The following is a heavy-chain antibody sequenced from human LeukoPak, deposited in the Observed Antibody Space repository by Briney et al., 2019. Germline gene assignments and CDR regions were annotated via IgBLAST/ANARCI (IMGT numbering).Heavy chain of an antibody. Sequence: GGSLRLSCAASGFTFSSSAMSWVRQAPGKGLEWVSAASGSGGSTYYADSVKGRFTISRDNSKNTLYLQMNSLRAEDTAVYYCAKDLGSVVTPPSLDSWGQGTLVTVSS. CDR1: GFTFSSSA. CDR2: ASGSGGST. J-gene: IGHJ4*02. D-gene: IGHD3-10*01. CDR3: AKDLGSVVTPPSLDS. V-gene: IGHV3-23*01.